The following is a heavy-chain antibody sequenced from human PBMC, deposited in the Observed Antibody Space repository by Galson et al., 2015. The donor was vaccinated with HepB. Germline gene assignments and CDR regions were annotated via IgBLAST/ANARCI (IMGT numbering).Heavy chain of an antibody. Sequence: SLRLSCAASGFTFSSYSMNWVRQAPGKGLEWVTVISYDGTNTYYGDSVKGRFTISRDNSKNTLFLQINSLRAEDTAVYYCARDQSHDYNNYQGPNAAFDIWGQGTMVTVSS. CDR3: ARDQSHDYNNYQGPNAAFDI. CDR2: ISYDGTNT. CDR1: GFTFSSYS. J-gene: IGHJ3*02. D-gene: IGHD4-11*01. V-gene: IGHV3-30*03.